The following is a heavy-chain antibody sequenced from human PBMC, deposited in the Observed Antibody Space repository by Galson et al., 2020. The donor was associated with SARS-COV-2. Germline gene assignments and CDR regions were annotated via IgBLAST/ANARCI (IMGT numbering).Heavy chain of an antibody. CDR3: AKTGGRLGYSGYGFYFEY. CDR1: GFSFEDSA. J-gene: IGHJ4*02. CDR2: ISWTSGSI. D-gene: IGHD5-12*01. V-gene: IGHV3-9*01. Sequence: TGGSLRLSCVVSGFSFEDSAMHWVRQAPGKGLAWVSGISWTSGSIDYADSVKGRFTISRDNAKKSLYLQMNRLRGDDTALYYCAKTGGRLGYSGYGFYFEYWGQGTLVTGSS.